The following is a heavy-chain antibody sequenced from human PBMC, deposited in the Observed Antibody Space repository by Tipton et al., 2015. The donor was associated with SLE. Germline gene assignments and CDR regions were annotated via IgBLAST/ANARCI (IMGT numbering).Heavy chain of an antibody. CDR2: IYSSGST. Sequence: TLSLTCTVSAGSIISGRYYWSWIRQPAGKGLEWIGRIYSSGSTNYNPSLKSRVTISVDPTKNQFSLKLTSVTAADTAVYYCARGMLTWRGAIIGVDVWGQGTSVNVSS. D-gene: IGHD2-8*01. J-gene: IGHJ6*02. CDR1: AGSIISGRYY. V-gene: IGHV4-61*02. CDR3: ARGMLTWRGAIIGVDV.